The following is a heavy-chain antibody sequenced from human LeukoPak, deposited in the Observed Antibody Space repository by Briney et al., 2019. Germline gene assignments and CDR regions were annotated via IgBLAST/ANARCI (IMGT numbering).Heavy chain of an antibody. D-gene: IGHD3-16*01. V-gene: IGHV3-48*01. CDR1: GFTFSSYA. CDR2: ISSSSSTI. Sequence: GGSLRLSCAASGFTFSSYAMHWVRQAPGKGLEWVSYISSSSSTIYYADSVKGRFTISRDNAKNSLYLQMNSLRAEDTAVYYCARVWGYYFDYWGQGTLVTVSS. J-gene: IGHJ4*02. CDR3: ARVWGYYFDY.